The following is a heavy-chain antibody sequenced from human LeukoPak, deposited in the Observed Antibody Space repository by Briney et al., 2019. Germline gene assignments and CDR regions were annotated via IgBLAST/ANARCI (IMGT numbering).Heavy chain of an antibody. CDR3: ASLRWGWFDP. CDR2: INQRGST. Sequence: PSETLSLTCAVYGGSLSGYYWSCIRHPPGKGLEGSGEINQRGSTNYHPSLKTRPTISIDTSKNHLPLTLSSVTPADTAVYYCASLRWGWFDPWGQGTLVTVSS. J-gene: IGHJ5*02. CDR1: GGSLSGYY. D-gene: IGHD3-16*01. V-gene: IGHV4-34*01.